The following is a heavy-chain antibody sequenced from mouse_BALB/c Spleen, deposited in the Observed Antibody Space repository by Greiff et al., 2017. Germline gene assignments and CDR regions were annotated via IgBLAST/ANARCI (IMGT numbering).Heavy chain of an antibody. V-gene: IGHV1-7*01. D-gene: IGHD1-1*01. CDR3: ARYHYGYAMDY. Sequence: QVQLKQSGAELAKPGASVKMSCKASGYTFTSYWMHWVKQRPGQGLEWIGYINPSTGYTEYNQKFKDKATLTADKSSSTAYMQLSSLTSEDSAVYYCARYHYGYAMDYWGQGTSVTVSS. CDR2: INPSTGYT. J-gene: IGHJ4*01. CDR1: GYTFTSYW.